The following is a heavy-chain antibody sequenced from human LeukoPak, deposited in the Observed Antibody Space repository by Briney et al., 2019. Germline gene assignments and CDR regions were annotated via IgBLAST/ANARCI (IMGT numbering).Heavy chain of an antibody. J-gene: IGHJ4*02. D-gene: IGHD1-26*01. CDR3: ARGKSRGSHIDY. V-gene: IGHV4-38-2*02. CDR1: GYSISSGYY. Sequence: PSETLSLTCTVSGYSISSGYYWGWVRQPPGKGLEWIGSIYHSGSTYYNPFLKSRVPISVDTSKNQFSLKLNSVTAADTAMYYCARGKSRGSHIDYWGQGTLVTVSS. CDR2: IYHSGST.